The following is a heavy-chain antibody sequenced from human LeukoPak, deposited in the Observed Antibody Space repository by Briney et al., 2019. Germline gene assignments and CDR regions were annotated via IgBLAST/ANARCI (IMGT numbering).Heavy chain of an antibody. CDR1: GFTFSSYV. J-gene: IGHJ4*02. D-gene: IGHD3-10*01. Sequence: GGSLRLSCAASGFTFSSYVMHWVRQAPGKGLEWVAIISYDGSNEYYADSVKGRFTISRDNSKNTLYLQMNSLRAADTAVYYCAKDLHYGSADYWGQGTLVTVSS. CDR3: AKDLHYGSADY. V-gene: IGHV3-30*04. CDR2: ISYDGSNE.